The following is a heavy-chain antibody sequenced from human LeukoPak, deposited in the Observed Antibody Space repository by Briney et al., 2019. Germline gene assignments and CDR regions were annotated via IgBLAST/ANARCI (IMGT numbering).Heavy chain of an antibody. CDR2: ISSSGSTI. Sequence: PGGSLRLSCAASEFTFSSYEMNWVRQAPGKGLEWVSYISSSGSTIYYADSVKGRFTISRDNAKNSLYLQMNSLRAEDTAVYYCAGAPPYYYGSGSYPLDYWGQGTLVTVSS. D-gene: IGHD3-10*01. J-gene: IGHJ4*02. CDR3: AGAPPYYYGSGSYPLDY. CDR1: EFTFSSYE. V-gene: IGHV3-48*03.